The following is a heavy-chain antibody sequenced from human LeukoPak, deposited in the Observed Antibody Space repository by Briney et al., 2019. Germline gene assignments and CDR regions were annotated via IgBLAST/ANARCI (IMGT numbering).Heavy chain of an antibody. Sequence: SETLSLTCAVSGGSISSSNWWSWVRQPPGKGLEWIGEIYHSGSTNYNPSLKSRVTISVDTSKNQFSLKLSSVTAADTAVYYCASLYYGSGSFDYWGQGTLVTVSS. CDR2: IYHSGST. V-gene: IGHV4-4*02. J-gene: IGHJ4*02. D-gene: IGHD3-10*01. CDR3: ASLYYGSGSFDY. CDR1: GGSISSSNW.